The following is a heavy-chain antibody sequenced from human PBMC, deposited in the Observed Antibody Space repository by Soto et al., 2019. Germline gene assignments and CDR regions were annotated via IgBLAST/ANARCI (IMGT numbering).Heavy chain of an antibody. Sequence: GGSLRLSCAASGFTFSSYEMNWVRQAPGKGLEWVSYISSSGSTIYYADSVKGRFTISRDNAKNSLYLQMNSLRAEGTAVYYCARGVKWELLLGYYYYGMDVWGQGTTVTVSS. V-gene: IGHV3-48*03. CDR3: ARGVKWELLLGYYYYGMDV. CDR2: ISSSGSTI. D-gene: IGHD1-26*01. CDR1: GFTFSSYE. J-gene: IGHJ6*02.